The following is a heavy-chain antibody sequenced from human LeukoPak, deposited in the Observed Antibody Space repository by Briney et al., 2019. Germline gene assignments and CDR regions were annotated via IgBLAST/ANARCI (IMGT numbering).Heavy chain of an antibody. Sequence: PGRSLRLSCAASGFTFNSYAIHWVRQAPGKGLEWVAFISYDGIIKYYADSVKGRFTISRDNSKNSLYLQMNSLRAEDTAVYYCARCETLRWFGELLDWGQGTLVTVSS. V-gene: IGHV3-30-3*01. CDR1: GFTFNSYA. J-gene: IGHJ4*02. CDR3: ARCETLRWFGELLD. D-gene: IGHD3-10*01. CDR2: ISYDGIIK.